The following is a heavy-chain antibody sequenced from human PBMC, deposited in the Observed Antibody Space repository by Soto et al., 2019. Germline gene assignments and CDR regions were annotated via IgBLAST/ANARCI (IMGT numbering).Heavy chain of an antibody. CDR2: ISYDGSNK. Sequence: GGSLRLSCAASGFTFSSYAMHWVRQAPGKGLEWVAVISYDGSNKYYADSVKGRFTISRDNSKNTLYLQMNSLRAEDTAVYYCARSEIAAAGMGWFDPWGQGTLVTVSS. V-gene: IGHV3-30-3*01. J-gene: IGHJ5*02. CDR3: ARSEIAAAGMGWFDP. CDR1: GFTFSSYA. D-gene: IGHD6-13*01.